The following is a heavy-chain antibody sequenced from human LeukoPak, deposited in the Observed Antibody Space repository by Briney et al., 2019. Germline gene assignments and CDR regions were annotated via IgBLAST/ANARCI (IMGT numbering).Heavy chain of an antibody. J-gene: IGHJ4*02. Sequence: SETLSLTCTVSGYSISSGYYWGWIRQPPGKGLEWIGSIYHTGDTYYNPSLKSRVTISMDTSKNQFSLKLSSVTAADTAVYYCARETAMVLLDSWGQGTLVTVSS. CDR3: ARETAMVLLDS. D-gene: IGHD5-18*01. V-gene: IGHV4-38-2*02. CDR1: GYSISSGYY. CDR2: IYHTGDT.